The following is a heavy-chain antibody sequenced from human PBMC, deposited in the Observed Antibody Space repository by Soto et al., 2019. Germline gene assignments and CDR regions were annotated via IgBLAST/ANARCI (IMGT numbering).Heavy chain of an antibody. CDR3: ARDSLSGILTGYFWYYFDY. Sequence: QVQLVQSGAEVKKPGASVKVSCKASGYTFTSYGISWVRQAPGQGLEWMGWISAYNGNTNYAQKLQGRVTMTTDTSRSTAYMELRSLRSDDTGVYYCARDSLSGILTGYFWYYFDYWGQGTLVTVSS. J-gene: IGHJ4*02. D-gene: IGHD3-9*01. CDR1: GYTFTSYG. CDR2: ISAYNGNT. V-gene: IGHV1-18*01.